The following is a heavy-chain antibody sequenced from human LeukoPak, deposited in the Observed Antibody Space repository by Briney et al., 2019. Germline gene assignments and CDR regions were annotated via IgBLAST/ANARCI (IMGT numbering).Heavy chain of an antibody. CDR3: AKGTLTTVTTMGGYFDS. CDR2: ISGSGGNT. CDR1: GFTFSTYA. J-gene: IGHJ4*02. Sequence: PGGSLRLSCAASGFTFSTYAMGWVRQAPGKGLEWLSGISGSGGNTCYADSVKGRFTISRDNSKNTLYLQMNSLRAEDTAVYYCAKGTLTTVTTMGGYFDSWGQGTLVTVSS. V-gene: IGHV3-23*01. D-gene: IGHD4-17*01.